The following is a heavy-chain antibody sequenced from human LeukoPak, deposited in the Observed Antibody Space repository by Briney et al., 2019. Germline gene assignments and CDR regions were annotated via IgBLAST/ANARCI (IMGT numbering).Heavy chain of an antibody. J-gene: IGHJ6*03. CDR2: IYTSGST. Sequence: SETLSLTCTVSGGSISSYYWSWIRQPAGKGLEWIGRIYTSGSTNYNPSLKSRVTMSVDTSKNQFSLKLSSVTAADTAVYYCARGGAYSSSWYPREDYYYYYMDVWGKGTTVTISS. V-gene: IGHV4-4*07. CDR3: ARGGAYSSSWYPREDYYYYYMDV. D-gene: IGHD6-13*01. CDR1: GGSISSYY.